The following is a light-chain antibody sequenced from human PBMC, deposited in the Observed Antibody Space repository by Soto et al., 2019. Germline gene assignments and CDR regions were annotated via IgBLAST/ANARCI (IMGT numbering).Light chain of an antibody. CDR3: QQRSNWQYT. CDR1: QSVSSY. J-gene: IGKJ2*01. CDR2: DAS. Sequence: EIVLTQSPATLSLSPGERATLSCRASQSVSSYLAWYQQKPGQAPRLLIYDASNRATGIPARFSGSGSRTDFTLTISSLEPEDFAVYYCQQRSNWQYTFGQGTKVDIK. V-gene: IGKV3-11*01.